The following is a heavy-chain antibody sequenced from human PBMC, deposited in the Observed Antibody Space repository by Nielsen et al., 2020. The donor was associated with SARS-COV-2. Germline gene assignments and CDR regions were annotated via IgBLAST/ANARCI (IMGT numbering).Heavy chain of an antibody. CDR1: GYTFAGYY. D-gene: IGHD3-10*01. CDR2: INPNSGGT. J-gene: IGHJ5*02. Sequence: ASVKVSCKASGYTFAGYYMHWVRQAPGQGLEWMGRINPNSGGTNYAQKFQGRVTMTRDASISTAYMELSRLRSDDTAVYYCARDLGPWGSGSNNWFDPWGQGTLVTVSS. V-gene: IGHV1-2*06. CDR3: ARDLGPWGSGSNNWFDP.